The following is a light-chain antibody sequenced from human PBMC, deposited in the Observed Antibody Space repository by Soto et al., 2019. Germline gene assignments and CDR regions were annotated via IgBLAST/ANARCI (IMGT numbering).Light chain of an antibody. CDR2: DAS. V-gene: IGKV1-17*01. J-gene: IGKJ1*01. CDR3: LQHNTYIGTWT. Sequence: DIQMTQSPSSLSASVGDRVTITCRASQGIRNDSVWYQQKPGKAPKRLIYDASSLQSGVPSRFSGSGSGTEFTLTISSLQPEDFATYFCLQHNTYIGTWTFGQGTKVDIK. CDR1: QGIRND.